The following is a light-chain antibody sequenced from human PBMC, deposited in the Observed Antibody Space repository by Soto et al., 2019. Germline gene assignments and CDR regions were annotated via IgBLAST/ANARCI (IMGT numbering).Light chain of an antibody. V-gene: IGLV1-51*01. CDR3: GTWDTSLSVAV. J-gene: IGLJ7*01. CDR1: SSNIGDNY. Sequence: QSELTQPPLVSAAAGQKVTISCSGSSSNIGDNYVSWYQQVPGTAPRLLIYDNDQRSSGTPDRFSAYKSGTSATLGITGLQAGDEADYYCGTWDTSLSVAVFGGGTQLTVL. CDR2: DND.